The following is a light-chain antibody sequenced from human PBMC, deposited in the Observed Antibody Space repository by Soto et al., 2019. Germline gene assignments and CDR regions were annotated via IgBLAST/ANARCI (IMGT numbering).Light chain of an antibody. Sequence: DIQMTQSPSTLSASVGDRVTITCRASQSISSWLAWYQQKPGKAPKLLIYDASSLESGVPSRFSGSGSGTEFTLTISSLQPDDFATYYCQQYNSYSPQGTFGQGTKV. J-gene: IGKJ1*01. V-gene: IGKV1-5*01. CDR3: QQYNSYSPQGT. CDR2: DAS. CDR1: QSISSW.